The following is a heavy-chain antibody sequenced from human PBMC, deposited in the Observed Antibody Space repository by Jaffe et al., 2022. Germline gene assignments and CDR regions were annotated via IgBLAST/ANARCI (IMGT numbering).Heavy chain of an antibody. V-gene: IGHV4-39*01. Sequence: QLQLQESGPGLVKPSETLSLTCTVSGGSISSSSYYWGWIRQPPGKGLEWIGSIYYSGSTYYNPSLKSRVTISVDTSKNQFSLKLSSVTAADTAVYYCARHDSLRFLEWLYYFDYWGQGTLVTVSS. D-gene: IGHD3-3*01. CDR3: ARHDSLRFLEWLYYFDY. CDR1: GGSISSSSYY. CDR2: IYYSGST. J-gene: IGHJ4*02.